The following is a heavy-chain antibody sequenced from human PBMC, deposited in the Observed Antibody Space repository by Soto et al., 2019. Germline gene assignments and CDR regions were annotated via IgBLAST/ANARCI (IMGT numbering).Heavy chain of an antibody. V-gene: IGHV4-31*03. CDR3: TRGLSNPGWFDP. J-gene: IGHJ5*02. CDR1: GGSISSGGYY. CDR2: IYYSGST. Sequence: LSLTCTVSGGSISSGGYYWSWIRQHPGKGLEWIGYIYYSGSTYYNPSLKSRVTISVDTSKNQFSLKLSSVTAADTAVYYCTRGLSNPGWFDPWGQGTLVTVSS. D-gene: IGHD4-4*01.